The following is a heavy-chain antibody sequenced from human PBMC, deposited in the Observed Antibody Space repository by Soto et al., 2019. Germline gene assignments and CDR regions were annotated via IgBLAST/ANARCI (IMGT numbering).Heavy chain of an antibody. V-gene: IGHV1-69*01. D-gene: IGHD2-2*01. CDR2: IIPISGTA. Sequence: QVQLVHSGAEVKKPGSSVKVSCKASGGTFSIYAISWVRQARGQGLEWMGGIIPISGTANYAQKFQGRDTITADESTSTAYMELSSLRSEDTAVYYCARSQGSSTSLEIYYYYYYGMDVWGQGTTVTVSS. CDR3: ARSQGSSTSLEIYYYYYYGMDV. J-gene: IGHJ6*02. CDR1: GGTFSIYA.